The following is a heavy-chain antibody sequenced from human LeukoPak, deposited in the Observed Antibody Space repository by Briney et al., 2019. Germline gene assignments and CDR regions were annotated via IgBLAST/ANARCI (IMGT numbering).Heavy chain of an antibody. V-gene: IGHV4-34*09. CDR1: GGSISSYY. D-gene: IGHD4-17*01. CDR3: ARATTVTTPADY. Sequence: PSETLSLTCTVSGGSISSYYWSWIRQPPGKGLEWIGEINHSGSTNYNPSLKSRVTISLDTSKNQFSLKLSSVTAADTAVYYCARATTVTTPADYWGQGTLVTVSS. CDR2: INHSGST. J-gene: IGHJ4*02.